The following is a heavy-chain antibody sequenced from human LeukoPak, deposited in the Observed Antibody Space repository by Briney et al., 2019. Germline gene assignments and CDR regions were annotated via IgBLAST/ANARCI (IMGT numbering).Heavy chain of an antibody. CDR1: GFNFKNYA. CDR2: ISYNGNTI. J-gene: IGHJ5*02. V-gene: IGHV3-30-3*01. D-gene: IGHD6-19*01. CDR3: ARGSYTGGCTLDP. Sequence: EGSLRLSCAASGFNFKNYAMHWVRQAPGKGLEWVAFISYNGNTIYYADSVKGRFTISRDNSKNTLYVQVNSLRAEDTAVYYCARGSYTGGCTLDPWGQGTLVIVSS.